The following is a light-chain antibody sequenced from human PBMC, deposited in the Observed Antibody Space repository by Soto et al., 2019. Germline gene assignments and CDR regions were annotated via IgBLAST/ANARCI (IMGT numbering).Light chain of an antibody. J-gene: IGKJ3*01. CDR2: DAS. V-gene: IGKV3-11*01. Sequence: EIVLTQSPATLSLSPGERATLSCRASQSISSYLAWYQQKPDQAPRLLIYDASNRATGIPARFIGSGSGTLFTLTISILEPEDFSVYYCYLRSTWPFTFGPGTKLDIK. CDR1: QSISSY. CDR3: YLRSTWPFT.